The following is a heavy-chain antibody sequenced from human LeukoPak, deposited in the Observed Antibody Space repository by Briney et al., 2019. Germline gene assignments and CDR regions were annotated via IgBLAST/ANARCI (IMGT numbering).Heavy chain of an antibody. V-gene: IGHV3-23*01. Sequence: GGSLRLSCAASGFIFSTYSMNWVRQAPGKGLEWVSAISGSGGSTYYADSVKGRFTISRDNSKNTLYLQMNSLRAEDTAVYYCAKGYCSSTSCYLYYYYMDVWGKGTTVTVSS. J-gene: IGHJ6*03. D-gene: IGHD2-2*01. CDR3: AKGYCSSTSCYLYYYYMDV. CDR2: ISGSGGST. CDR1: GFIFSTYS.